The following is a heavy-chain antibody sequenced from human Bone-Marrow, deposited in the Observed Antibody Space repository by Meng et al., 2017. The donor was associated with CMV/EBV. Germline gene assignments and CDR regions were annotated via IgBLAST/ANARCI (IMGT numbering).Heavy chain of an antibody. CDR3: AREGITGTNMGWFDP. CDR1: GGSISSGDYY. J-gene: IGHJ5*02. CDR2: IYYSGST. Sequence: SETLSLTCTVSGGSISSGDYYWGWIRQPPGKGLEWIGYIYYSGSTYYNPSLKSRVTISVDTSKNQFSLKLSSVTAADTAVYYCAREGITGTNMGWFDPWGQGTLVTVSS. D-gene: IGHD1-7*01. V-gene: IGHV4-30-4*08.